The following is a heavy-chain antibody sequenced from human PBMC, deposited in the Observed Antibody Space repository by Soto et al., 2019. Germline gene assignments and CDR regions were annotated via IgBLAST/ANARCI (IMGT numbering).Heavy chain of an antibody. D-gene: IGHD4-17*01. CDR2: IYYSGST. Sequence: QVQLQESGPGLVKPSETLSLTCTVSGGSISSYYWSWIRQPPGQGLEWIGYIYYSGSTNYNPSLKSRVTISVDTSKNQFSLKRSSVTAADTAVYYCARGEGKCGDDVNYWGQGTLVTVSS. V-gene: IGHV4-59*01. CDR3: ARGEGKCGDDVNY. J-gene: IGHJ4*02. CDR1: GGSISSYY.